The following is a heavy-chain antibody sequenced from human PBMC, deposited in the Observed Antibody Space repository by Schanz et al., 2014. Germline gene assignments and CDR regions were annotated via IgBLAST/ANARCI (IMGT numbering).Heavy chain of an antibody. V-gene: IGHV3-53*01. J-gene: IGHJ3*01. CDR3: TRDEGRDGYNLAFDV. Sequence: VQLVESGGGVVQPGGSLRLSCAASGFTVSSNYMSWVRQAPGKGLEWVAVIYSGGSTFYTDSVKGRFTISRDNSKNTLYLQMNSLRAEDTAVYFCTRDEGRDGYNLAFDVWGQGTLVTVSS. CDR2: IYSGGST. CDR1: GFTVSSNY. D-gene: IGHD5-12*01.